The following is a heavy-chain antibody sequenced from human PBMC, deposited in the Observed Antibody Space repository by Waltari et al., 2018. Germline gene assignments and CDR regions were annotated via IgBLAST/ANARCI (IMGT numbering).Heavy chain of an antibody. D-gene: IGHD3-3*01. CDR3: ARQLRFVDWIPRYFDS. V-gene: IGHV4-39*01. J-gene: IGHJ4*02. CDR1: GDSISGSRNY. CDR2: IYYSGTP. Sequence: QMELQESGPRLVKPSETLSLTCNVSGDSISGSRNYWAWLRQPPGKNLQWIGSIYYSGTPYANPSLKGRFAISVDTSRNQFSLNVNSVTAADTGIYYCARQLRFVDWIPRYFDSWGRGTLATVSS.